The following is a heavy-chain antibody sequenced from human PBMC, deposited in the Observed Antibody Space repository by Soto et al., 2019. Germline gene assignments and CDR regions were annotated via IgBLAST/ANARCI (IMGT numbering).Heavy chain of an antibody. V-gene: IGHV1-69*13. CDR1: GGTFSSYA. CDR3: ARAQYYYDSSGYLNYYFDY. J-gene: IGHJ4*02. Sequence: SVKVSCKASGGTFSSYAISWVRQAPGQGLEWMGGIIPIFGTANYAQKFQGRVTITADGSTSTAYMELSSLRSEDTAVYYCARAQYYYDSSGYLNYYFDYWGQGTLVTVSS. CDR2: IIPIFGTA. D-gene: IGHD3-22*01.